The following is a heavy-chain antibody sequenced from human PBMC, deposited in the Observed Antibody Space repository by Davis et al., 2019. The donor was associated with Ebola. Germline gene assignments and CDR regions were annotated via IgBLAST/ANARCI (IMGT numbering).Heavy chain of an antibody. CDR2: INTYNGNT. J-gene: IGHJ6*02. D-gene: IGHD6-13*01. CDR1: GYTFTSYV. Sequence: APVKVSCKASGYTFTSYVIHWVRQAPGQRLEWMGWINTYNGNTIYSQKLQGRVTITSDTSASTAYMELSSLTSEDTAVYYCARLTSTWSSLYGMDVWGQGTTVTVS. CDR3: ARLTSTWSSLYGMDV. V-gene: IGHV1-3*04.